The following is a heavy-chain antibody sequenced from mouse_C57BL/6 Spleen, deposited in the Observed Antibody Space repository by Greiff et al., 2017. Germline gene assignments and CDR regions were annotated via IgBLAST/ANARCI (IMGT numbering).Heavy chain of an antibody. CDR1: GFSFNTSA. D-gene: IGHD2-3*01. CDR3: VRDGYLWYFEV. Sequence: EVQLVESGGGLVQPKGSLKLSCAASGFSFNTSALNWVRQAPGKGLEWVARIRSKSNKYATYYADSVKDRFTISRDDSESMLFLQMNNLKTEDTAMYYCVRDGYLWYFEVWGTGTTVTVSS. CDR2: IRSKSNKYAT. V-gene: IGHV10-1*01. J-gene: IGHJ1*03.